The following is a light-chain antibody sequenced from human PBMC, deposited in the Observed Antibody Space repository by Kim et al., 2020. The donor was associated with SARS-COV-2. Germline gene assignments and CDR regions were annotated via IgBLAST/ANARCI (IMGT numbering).Light chain of an antibody. V-gene: IGKV3D-15*01. J-gene: IGKJ4*01. CDR2: NAV. CDR3: QQYNDWPLT. CDR1: QSIGTD. Sequence: LSPGESATLSCRASQSIGTDLAWYQHNLGQAPRLLIYNAVTRATGIPARISGSGSGTDFTLTISSLQSEDFAVYYCQQYNDWPLTFGGGTKLEI.